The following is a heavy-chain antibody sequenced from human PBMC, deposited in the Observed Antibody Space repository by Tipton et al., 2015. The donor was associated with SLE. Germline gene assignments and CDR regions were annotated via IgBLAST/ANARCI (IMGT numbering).Heavy chain of an antibody. Sequence: TLSLTCTVSGGSISSSSSYWSWIRQPPRKGLEWIGYIYYSGSTNYNPSLMSRVTISVDTSKNQFTLKLNSVTTADTAVYYCARCGGGYGMDVWGQGTTVTVSS. CDR3: ARCGGGYGMDV. J-gene: IGHJ6*02. CDR1: GGSISSSSSY. D-gene: IGHD2-21*01. CDR2: IYYSGST. V-gene: IGHV4-61*01.